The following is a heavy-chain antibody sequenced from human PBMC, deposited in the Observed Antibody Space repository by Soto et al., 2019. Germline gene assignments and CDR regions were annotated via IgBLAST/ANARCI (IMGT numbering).Heavy chain of an antibody. J-gene: IGHJ3*02. CDR3: ARVRQDIVLMVYAPRGDDAFDI. V-gene: IGHV1-69*13. D-gene: IGHD2-8*01. Sequence: SVKVSFKASGGTFSSYAISWLRQAPGQGLEWMGGIIPIFGTANYAQKFQGRVTITADESTSTAYMELSSLRSEDTAVYYCARVRQDIVLMVYAPRGDDAFDIWGQGTMVTVSS. CDR1: GGTFSSYA. CDR2: IIPIFGTA.